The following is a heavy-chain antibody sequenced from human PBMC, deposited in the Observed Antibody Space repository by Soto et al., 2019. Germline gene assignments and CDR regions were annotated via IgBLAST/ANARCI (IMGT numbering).Heavy chain of an antibody. CDR1: GGSFSTYY. D-gene: IGHD2-15*01. J-gene: IGHJ4*02. Sequence: SETLSLTCAVYGGSFSTYYWSWIRQPPGKGLEWIGEISHSGVTNYNPSLKSRVTISIDTSKNQFSLNLSSVTAADTAVYFCARQNTCSRGSCYPGFWGQGTLVTVSS. CDR3: ARQNTCSRGSCYPGF. V-gene: IGHV4-34*01. CDR2: ISHSGVT.